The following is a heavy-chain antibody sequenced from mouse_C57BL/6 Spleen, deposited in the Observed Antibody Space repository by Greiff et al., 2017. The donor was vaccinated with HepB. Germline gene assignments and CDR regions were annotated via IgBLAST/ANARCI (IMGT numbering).Heavy chain of an antibody. CDR1: GFNIKDDY. J-gene: IGHJ1*03. D-gene: IGHD1-1*01. Sequence: EVQLQQSGAELVRPGASVKLSCTASGFNIKDDYMHWVKQRPEQGLEWIGWIDPENGDTEYASKFQGKATITADKSSNPAYLQLSSLTSEDTAVYNETYYGSSSDWYFDVWGTGTTVTVSS. CDR3: TYYGSSSDWYFDV. V-gene: IGHV14-4*01. CDR2: IDPENGDT.